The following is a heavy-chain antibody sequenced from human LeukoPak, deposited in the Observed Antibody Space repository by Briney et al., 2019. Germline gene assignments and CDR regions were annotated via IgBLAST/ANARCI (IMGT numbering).Heavy chain of an antibody. D-gene: IGHD6-13*01. CDR2: IYTSGST. CDR1: GGSISSYY. V-gene: IGHV4-4*07. J-gene: IGHJ3*02. CDR3: ARAEVVLAAAATDVFDI. Sequence: SETLSLTCTVSGGSISSYYWSWIRQPAGKGLEWIGRIYTSGSTNYNPSLKSRVIMSVDTSKNQFSLKLSSVTAADTAVYYCARAEVVLAAAATDVFDIWGKGKMVTVS.